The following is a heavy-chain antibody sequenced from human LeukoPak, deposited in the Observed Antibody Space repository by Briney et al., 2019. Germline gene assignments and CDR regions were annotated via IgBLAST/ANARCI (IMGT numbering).Heavy chain of an antibody. J-gene: IGHJ4*02. D-gene: IGHD2-15*01. Sequence: GRSLRLSCAASGFTFDDYAMHWVRQAPGKGLEWVSGISWNSGSIGYADSVKGRFTISRDNAKNSLYLQMNSLRAEDTALYYCAKGGYCSGGSCFDYWGQGTLVTVSS. V-gene: IGHV3-9*01. CDR3: AKGGYCSGGSCFDY. CDR1: GFTFDDYA. CDR2: ISWNSGSI.